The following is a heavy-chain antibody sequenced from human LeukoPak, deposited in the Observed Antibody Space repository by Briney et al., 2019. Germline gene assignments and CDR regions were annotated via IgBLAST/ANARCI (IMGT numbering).Heavy chain of an antibody. CDR2: ISGRDSST. Sequence: GGSLRLSCAASGFTFSSYAMGWVRQAPGKGLDWVSAISGRDSSTYYADSVKGRFTISRDNSKNTLYLQMNSLRAEDTAVYYCAKDGCTSPTCYINYWGRGTLVTVSS. J-gene: IGHJ4*02. D-gene: IGHD2-2*02. V-gene: IGHV3-23*01. CDR3: AKDGCTSPTCYINY. CDR1: GFTFSSYA.